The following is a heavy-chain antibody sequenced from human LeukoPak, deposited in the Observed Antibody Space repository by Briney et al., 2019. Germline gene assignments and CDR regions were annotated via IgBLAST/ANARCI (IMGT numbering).Heavy chain of an antibody. V-gene: IGHV1-69*13. D-gene: IGHD3-22*01. CDR1: GGTFSSYA. Sequence: SVKVSCKASGGTFSSYAISWVRQAPGQGLEWMGGIIPIFGTANYAQKFQGRVTITADESTSTAYMELSSLRSEDTAVYYCARDKLAGGDSSGYFDYWGQGTLVTVSS. CDR2: IIPIFGTA. CDR3: ARDKLAGGDSSGYFDY. J-gene: IGHJ4*02.